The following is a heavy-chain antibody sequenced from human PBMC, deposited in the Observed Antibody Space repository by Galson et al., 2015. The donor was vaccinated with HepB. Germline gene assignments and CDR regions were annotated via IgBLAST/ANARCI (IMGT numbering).Heavy chain of an antibody. J-gene: IGHJ3*02. Sequence: SLRLSCAASGFTFISYGMHWVRQPPGKGLEWVAVISYDGNKKDYADSVTGRFTISRDNSKDTLYLQMNSLRAEDTAMYYCAKGRVGGTIGSFEIWGQGAMVTVSS. CDR3: AKGRVGGTIGSFEI. V-gene: IGHV3-30*18. CDR2: ISYDGNKK. D-gene: IGHD2-15*01. CDR1: GFTFISYG.